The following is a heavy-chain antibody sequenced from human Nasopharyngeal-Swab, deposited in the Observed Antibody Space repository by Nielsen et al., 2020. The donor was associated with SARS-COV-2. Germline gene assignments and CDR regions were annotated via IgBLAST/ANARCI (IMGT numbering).Heavy chain of an antibody. V-gene: IGHV3-48*02. CDR3: AGGSGSYGGAYQYYYAMDV. CDR1: GFSFSGCS. D-gene: IGHD6-19*01. J-gene: IGHJ6*02. CDR2: MSSGSRTI. Sequence: GGSRRLYCAASGFSFSGCSKNWVRQAPGKGLEWVSYMSSGSRTIYYAGSVKGRFTISRDNAKNSLYLQMNSLRDEDTAVYYCAGGSGSYGGAYQYYYAMDVWGQGTTVTVSS.